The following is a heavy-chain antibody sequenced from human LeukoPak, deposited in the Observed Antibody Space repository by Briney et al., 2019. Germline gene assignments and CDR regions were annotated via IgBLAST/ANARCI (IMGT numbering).Heavy chain of an antibody. Sequence: HPGGSLRLSCAASGFSFDEYAMHWVRQVPGKGLEWVSGISYSSETIGYVDSVKGRFTISRDNAKKSLYLQMNSLRAEDTALYYCTKDRGGSSQLGDAFDVWGQGTMVSVSS. CDR1: GFSFDEYA. CDR3: TKDRGGSSQLGDAFDV. D-gene: IGHD1-26*01. CDR2: ISYSSETI. V-gene: IGHV3-9*01. J-gene: IGHJ3*01.